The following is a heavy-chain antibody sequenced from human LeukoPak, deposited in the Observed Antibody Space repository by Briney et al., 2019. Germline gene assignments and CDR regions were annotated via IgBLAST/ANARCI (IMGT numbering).Heavy chain of an antibody. Sequence: GRSLRLSCAASGFTFSSYGMHWVRQAPGKGLEWVAVISYDGSNKYYADSVKGRFTISRDNSKNTLYLQMNSLRAEDTAVYYCAKRGSVGATTGYFDYWDQGTLVTVSS. V-gene: IGHV3-30*18. D-gene: IGHD1-26*01. J-gene: IGHJ4*02. CDR1: GFTFSSYG. CDR3: AKRGSVGATTGYFDY. CDR2: ISYDGSNK.